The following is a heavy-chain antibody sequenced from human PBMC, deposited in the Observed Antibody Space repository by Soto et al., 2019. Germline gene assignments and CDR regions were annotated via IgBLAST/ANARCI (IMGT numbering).Heavy chain of an antibody. V-gene: IGHV3-15*07. D-gene: IGHD4-17*01. CDR3: TTDLGSGDYGDYVDGYFDY. Sequence: GGSLRLSCAASGFTFSNAWMNWVRQAPGKGLEWVGRIKSKTDGGTTDYAAPVKGRFTISRDDSKNTLYLQMNSLKTEDTAVYYCTTDLGSGDYGDYVDGYFDYWGQGTLVTVSS. CDR1: GFTFSNAW. J-gene: IGHJ4*02. CDR2: IKSKTDGGTT.